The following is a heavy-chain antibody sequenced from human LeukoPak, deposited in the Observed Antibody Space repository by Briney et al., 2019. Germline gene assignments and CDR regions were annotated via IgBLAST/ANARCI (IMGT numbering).Heavy chain of an antibody. CDR3: ARGRDLDY. V-gene: IGHV1-2*02. CDR2: INSNSGGT. CDR1: GYTFTGYY. Sequence: GASVKVSCTASGYTFTGYYIHWVRQAPGQGLESMGWINSNSGGTNDAQKFQGRVTMTRDTSISTAYMELSRLRSDDTAVYYCARGRDLDYWGQGTLVPVSS. J-gene: IGHJ4*02.